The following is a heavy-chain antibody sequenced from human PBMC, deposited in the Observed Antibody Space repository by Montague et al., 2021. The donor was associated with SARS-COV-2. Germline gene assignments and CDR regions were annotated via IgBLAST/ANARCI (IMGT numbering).Heavy chain of an antibody. V-gene: IGHV4-39*01. CDR2: ISYTGST. J-gene: IGHJ5*02. D-gene: IGHD1-26*01. CDR1: GDSMRGSNSY. CDR3: ARLYIQKTLVGASRRRWFDP. Sequence: SETLSLTCSVSGDSMRGSNSYWGWIRQPPGKGLESIGSISYTGSTSYNASLKSRVTMSVDTSKNEFSLRLSSVTASDTAVYYCARLYIQKTLVGASRRRWFDPWGQGTLVTVSS.